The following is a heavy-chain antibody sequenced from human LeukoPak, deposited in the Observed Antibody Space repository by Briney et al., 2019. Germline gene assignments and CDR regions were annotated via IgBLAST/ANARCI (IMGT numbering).Heavy chain of an antibody. CDR3: TSPGTSGIDY. CDR1: GFTFSGSA. CDR2: IRSKANSYAT. Sequence: PGGSLRLSCAASGFTFSGSAMHWVRQASGEGLEWVGRIRSKANSYATAYAASVKGRFTISRDDSKNTAYLQMNSLKTEDTAVYYCTSPGTSGIDYWGQGTLVTVSS. J-gene: IGHJ4*02. D-gene: IGHD2-2*01. V-gene: IGHV3-73*01.